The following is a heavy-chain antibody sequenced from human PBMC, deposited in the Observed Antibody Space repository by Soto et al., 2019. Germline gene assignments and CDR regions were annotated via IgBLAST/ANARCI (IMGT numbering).Heavy chain of an antibody. CDR1: GFTFSSYA. V-gene: IGHV3-23*01. CDR3: TKDAVSLDGVWLAHA. J-gene: IGHJ5*02. D-gene: IGHD5-12*01. CDR2: LYGSGGGI. Sequence: EVQLLESGGGLVQPGGSLRLSCAASGFTFSSYAMIWIRQVPGKGLEWVSGLYGSGGGIHYADSVKGRFTISRDNSANSVSLQMNDLRVEYPAVSYCTKDAVSLDGVWLAHAWGQGTEVTVSS.